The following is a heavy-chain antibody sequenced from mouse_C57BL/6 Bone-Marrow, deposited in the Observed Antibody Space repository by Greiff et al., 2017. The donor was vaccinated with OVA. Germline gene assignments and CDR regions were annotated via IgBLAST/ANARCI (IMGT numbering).Heavy chain of an antibody. CDR2: INPSNGGT. J-gene: IGHJ1*03. Sequence: QVQLQQPGTELVKPGASVKLSCKASGYTFTSSWMHWVKQRPGQGLEWIGNINPSNGGTNYNEKFNSKATLTVAKSSSTAYMQLSSLTSEDSAVYYCASTTVVAKGYWYFDVWGTGTTVTVSS. CDR1: GYTFTSSW. D-gene: IGHD1-1*01. CDR3: ASTTVVAKGYWYFDV. V-gene: IGHV1-53*01.